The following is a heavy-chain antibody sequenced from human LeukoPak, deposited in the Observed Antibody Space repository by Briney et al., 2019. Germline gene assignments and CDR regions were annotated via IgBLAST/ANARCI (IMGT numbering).Heavy chain of an antibody. D-gene: IGHD1-14*01. Sequence: ASVKVSCKASGGTFSSYAISWVRQAPGQGLEWMGGIIPIFGTANYAQKFQGRVTITADKSTSTAYMELSSLISDDTAVYYCARDAPMKVSSELLSRFDPWGQGTLVTVSS. CDR3: ARDAPMKVSSELLSRFDP. J-gene: IGHJ5*02. CDR2: IIPIFGTA. V-gene: IGHV1-69*06. CDR1: GGTFSSYA.